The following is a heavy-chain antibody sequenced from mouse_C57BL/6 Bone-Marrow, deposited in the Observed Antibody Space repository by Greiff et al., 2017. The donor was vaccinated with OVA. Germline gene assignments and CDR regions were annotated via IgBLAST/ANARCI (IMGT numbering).Heavy chain of an antibody. Sequence: VQLQQSGAELVRPGASVKLSCTASGFNIKDDYMHWVKQRPEQGLEWIGWIDPENGDTEYASKFQGKATITADTSSNTAYLQLSSLTSEDTAVYYGTTGGLGAWFAYWGQGTLVTVSA. J-gene: IGHJ3*01. CDR3: TTGGLGAWFAY. V-gene: IGHV14-4*01. D-gene: IGHD2-4*01. CDR1: GFNIKDDY. CDR2: IDPENGDT.